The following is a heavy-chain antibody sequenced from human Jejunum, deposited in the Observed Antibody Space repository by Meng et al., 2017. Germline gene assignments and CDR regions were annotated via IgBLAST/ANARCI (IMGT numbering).Heavy chain of an antibody. J-gene: IGHJ5*02. CDR2: IYWDDDK. Sequence: ITLKASGPTQVKPTEPLTLSCTFSGFSLRTRTVGVGWPRQPPGTALECLALIYWDDDKRYNPSLKNMLSITKDTSENQVVLTMTNMDPADTATYYCAHRIAYSSDYNVGWFDPWGPGFLVTVSS. D-gene: IGHD6-25*01. CDR1: GFSLRTRTVG. CDR3: AHRIAYSSDYNVGWFDP. V-gene: IGHV2-5*02.